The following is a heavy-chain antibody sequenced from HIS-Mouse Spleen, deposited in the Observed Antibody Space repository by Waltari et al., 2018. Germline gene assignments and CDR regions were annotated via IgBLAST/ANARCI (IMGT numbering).Heavy chain of an antibody. CDR3: AREIPYSSSWYDWYFDL. J-gene: IGHJ2*01. V-gene: IGHV4-39*07. Sequence: QLQLQESGPGLVKPSETLSPTCTVSGGSISSSSYYWGWIRQPPGKGLELIGCIYYRGVTVYIPSPEGRVTISVGTSKSQFSLKLSSVTAADTAVYYCAREIPYSSSWYDWYFDLWGRGTLVTVSS. D-gene: IGHD6-13*01. CDR2: IYYRGVT. CDR1: GGSISSSSYY.